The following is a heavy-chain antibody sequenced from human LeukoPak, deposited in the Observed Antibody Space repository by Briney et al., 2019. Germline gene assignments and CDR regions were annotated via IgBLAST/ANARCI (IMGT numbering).Heavy chain of an antibody. CDR2: INHSGNT. J-gene: IGHJ4*02. CDR3: ARGWTTVTTLRTGFDY. CDR1: GGSFSGYY. V-gene: IGHV4-34*01. D-gene: IGHD4-17*01. Sequence: SETLSLTCAVYGGSFSGYYWSWIRQPPGKGLEWIGEINHSGNTNYNPSLKSRVTISVDTSKNQFSLKLSSVTAADTAVYYCARGWTTVTTLRTGFDYWGQGTLVTVSS.